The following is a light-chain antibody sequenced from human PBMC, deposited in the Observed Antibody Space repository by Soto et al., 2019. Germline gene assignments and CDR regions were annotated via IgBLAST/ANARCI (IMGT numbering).Light chain of an antibody. V-gene: IGKV3-20*01. CDR1: QTISNTF. CDR3: QQYGSSSWT. Sequence: EIVLTQSPGTLSLSPGERATLSCRASQTISNTFLAWYQQRPGQAPRLLIYGASSRATGIPDRFSGSGSGTEFTLTISRLEPEDFAVYYCQQYGSSSWTFGQGTKVDIK. J-gene: IGKJ1*01. CDR2: GAS.